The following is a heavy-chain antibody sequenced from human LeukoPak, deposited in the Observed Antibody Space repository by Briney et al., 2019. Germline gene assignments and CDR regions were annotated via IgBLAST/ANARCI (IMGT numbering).Heavy chain of an antibody. CDR3: ARDGEQLVPYFDY. J-gene: IGHJ4*02. CDR2: IKQDGSEK. D-gene: IGHD6-13*01. Sequence: GGSLRLSCAASGFTFSSYWMSWVRQAPGKGLEWVANIKQDGSEKYYVDSVKGRFTISRDNAKNSLYLQMNSLRAEDTAVYYCARDGEQLVPYFDYWGQGTLVTVSS. V-gene: IGHV3-7*03. CDR1: GFTFSSYW.